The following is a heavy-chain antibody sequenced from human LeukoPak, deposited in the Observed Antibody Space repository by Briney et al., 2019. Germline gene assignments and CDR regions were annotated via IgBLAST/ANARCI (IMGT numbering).Heavy chain of an antibody. CDR2: IYYSGST. D-gene: IGHD3-22*01. CDR3: ARDPDYYDRMGVY. J-gene: IGHJ4*02. CDR1: GGSISSSSCY. V-gene: IGHV4-39*07. Sequence: PSETLSLTCTVSGGSISSSSCYWGWIRQPPGKGLEWIGSIYYSGSTYYNPSLKGRVTISVDTSKNQFSLKLSSVTAADTAVYYCARDPDYYDRMGVYWGQGTLVTVSS.